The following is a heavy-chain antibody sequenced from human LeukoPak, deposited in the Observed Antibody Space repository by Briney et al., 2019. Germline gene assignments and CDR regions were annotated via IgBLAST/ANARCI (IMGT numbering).Heavy chain of an antibody. J-gene: IGHJ4*02. V-gene: IGHV1-18*01. CDR2: ISAYNGNT. CDR1: GGTFSSYG. D-gene: IGHD2-15*01. Sequence: ASVKVSCKASGGTFSSYGISWVRQAPGQGLEWMGWISAYNGNTNYAQKLQGRVTMTTDTSTSTAYMELRSLRSDDTAVYYCARLRYCSGGSCYGVDYWGQGTLVTVSS. CDR3: ARLRYCSGGSCYGVDY.